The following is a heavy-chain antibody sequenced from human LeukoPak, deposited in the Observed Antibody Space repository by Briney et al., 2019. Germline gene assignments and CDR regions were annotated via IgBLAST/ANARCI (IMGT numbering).Heavy chain of an antibody. D-gene: IGHD3-10*01. CDR1: GFTLSSYA. CDR2: ISASGGST. V-gene: IGHV3-23*01. CDR3: AKVMKGSERLTMARGVIIKTAGLYYMDV. J-gene: IGHJ6*03. Sequence: GGSLRLSCAASGFTLSSYAMSWVRQAPGKGLEWVSSISASGGSTNYADSVKGRFTISRDNSKNTVYLKMNSLRAEDTAVYYCAKVMKGSERLTMARGVIIKTAGLYYMDVWGKGTTVTVSS.